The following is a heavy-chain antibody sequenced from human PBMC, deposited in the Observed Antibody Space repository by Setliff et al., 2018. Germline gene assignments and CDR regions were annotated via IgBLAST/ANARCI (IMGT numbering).Heavy chain of an antibody. V-gene: IGHV1-8*02. Sequence: ASVKVSCKASGYTFTSYDINWVRQATGQGLEWMGWMNPNSGNTGYAQKFQGRVTMTRNTSISTAYMELSSLRSEDTAVYYCVRLYYDYVWGSYRLYYYSGRDVGGKGPTAT. J-gene: IGHJ6*04. CDR1: GYTFTSYD. CDR3: VRLYYDYVWGSYRLYYYSGRDV. CDR2: MNPNSGNT. D-gene: IGHD3-16*02.